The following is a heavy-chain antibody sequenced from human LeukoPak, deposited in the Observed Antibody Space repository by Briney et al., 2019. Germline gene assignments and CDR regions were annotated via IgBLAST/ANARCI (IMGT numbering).Heavy chain of an antibody. V-gene: IGHV3-49*04. Sequence: GGSLRLSCKASGFTFGDYAMSWVRQAPGKGLEWVGFIRSKTYGGTTEYAASVKGRFTISRDDSKSIAYLQMNSQKTEDTAVYYCTRALEMATLTYWGQGTLVTVSS. D-gene: IGHD5-24*01. CDR1: GFTFGDYA. CDR2: IRSKTYGGTT. CDR3: TRALEMATLTY. J-gene: IGHJ4*02.